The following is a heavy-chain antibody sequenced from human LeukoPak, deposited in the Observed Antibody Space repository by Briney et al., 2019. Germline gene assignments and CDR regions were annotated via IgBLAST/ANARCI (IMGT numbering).Heavy chain of an antibody. CDR1: GFNFNIYT. V-gene: IGHV3-23*01. D-gene: IGHD1-26*01. CDR3: AKMRGMPREAYHFDR. CDR2: FGSGGTR. J-gene: IGHJ4*02. Sequence: PGGSLRLSCAASGFNFNIYTMSWVRQAQGKGLEWISAFGSGGTRYYADSVKGRFTISRDNSANTVSLQMDSLRADDTAMYYCAKMRGMPREAYHFDRWGQGTLVAVSS.